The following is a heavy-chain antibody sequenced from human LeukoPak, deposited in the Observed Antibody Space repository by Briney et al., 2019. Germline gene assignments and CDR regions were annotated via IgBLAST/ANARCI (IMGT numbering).Heavy chain of an antibody. CDR3: AKDQRYSYGNFDY. CDR2: ISGSGGST. D-gene: IGHD5-18*01. CDR1: GFIFRNYG. Sequence: GGSLILSCAGSGFIFRNYGMHWVRQAPGKGLEWVSAISGSGGSTYYADSVKGRFTISRDNSKNTLYLQMNSLRAEDTAVYYCAKDQRYSYGNFDYWGQGTLVTVSS. V-gene: IGHV3-23*01. J-gene: IGHJ4*02.